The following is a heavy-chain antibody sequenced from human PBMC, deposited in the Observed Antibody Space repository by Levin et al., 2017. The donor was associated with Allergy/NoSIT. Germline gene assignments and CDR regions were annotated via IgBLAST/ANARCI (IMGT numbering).Heavy chain of an antibody. CDR2: IYTSGST. Sequence: SQTLSLTCTVSGGSISSYYWSWIRQPAGKGLEWIGRIYTSGSTNYNPSLKSRVTMSVDTSKNQFSLKLSSVTAADTAVYYCARWAYAQTYYDFWSGYPQRGYFDYWGQGTLVTVSS. J-gene: IGHJ4*02. CDR1: GGSISSYY. V-gene: IGHV4-4*07. D-gene: IGHD3-3*01. CDR3: ARWAYAQTYYDFWSGYPQRGYFDY.